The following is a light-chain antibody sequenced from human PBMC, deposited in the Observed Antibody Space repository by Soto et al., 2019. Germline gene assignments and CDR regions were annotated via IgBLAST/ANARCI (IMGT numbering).Light chain of an antibody. J-gene: IGLJ3*02. CDR2: EDN. CDR1: GSDVGTYNR. Sequence: QSALTQPASVSGSPGQSITISCTETGSDVGTYNRVSWYQHHPGEAPKLIIYEDNKRPSGVSNRFSGSKSGNTSSLTVSGLQVEDEADYYCCSYAGSTTWVFGGGTKLTVL. V-gene: IGLV2-23*01. CDR3: CSYAGSTTWV.